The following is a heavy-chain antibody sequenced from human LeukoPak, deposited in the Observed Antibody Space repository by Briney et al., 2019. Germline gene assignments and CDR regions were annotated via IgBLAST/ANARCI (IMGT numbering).Heavy chain of an antibody. V-gene: IGHV4-4*07. Sequence: SETLSLTRTVSVGSLTGYYWNWIQRPAAQGLEWLVLVHSSGVGNYNPSPTSRVTMSVDTSKNQFSLKLTSLTAADTAVYYCAREEFLHEIDSSGYFVYWGQGTLVTVSS. D-gene: IGHD3-22*01. CDR2: VHSSGVG. J-gene: IGHJ4*02. CDR3: AREEFLHEIDSSGYFVY. CDR1: VGSLTGYY.